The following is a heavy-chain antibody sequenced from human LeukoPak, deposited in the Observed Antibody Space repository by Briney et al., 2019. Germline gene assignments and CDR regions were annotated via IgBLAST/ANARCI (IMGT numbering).Heavy chain of an antibody. CDR1: GGSISSSSYY. CDR3: ARQRSSWYSFWDY. Sequence: KSSETLSLTCTVSGGSISSSSYYWGWIRQPPGKGLEWIGSIYYSGSTYYNPSLKSRVTISVDTSKNQFSLKLSSVTAADTAVYYCARQRSSWYSFWDYWGQGTLVTVSS. CDR2: IYYSGST. V-gene: IGHV4-39*01. D-gene: IGHD6-13*01. J-gene: IGHJ4*02.